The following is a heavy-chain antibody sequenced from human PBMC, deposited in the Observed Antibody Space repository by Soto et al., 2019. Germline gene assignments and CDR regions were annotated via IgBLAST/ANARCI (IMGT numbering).Heavy chain of an antibody. CDR2: FYHSGNS. CDR1: GGSIRSYY. V-gene: IGHV4-59*01. J-gene: IGHJ6*02. CDR3: ARISSVDPYGYVNGGLDV. D-gene: IGHD5-18*01. Sequence: SETLSLTCSVSGGSIRSYYWSWIRQSPEKGLEWIGYFYHSGNSNYNPSLKSRVTISVDTSKNQLSLSLRSVSAADTAVYFCARISSVDPYGYVNGGLDVWGQGTTVTVSS.